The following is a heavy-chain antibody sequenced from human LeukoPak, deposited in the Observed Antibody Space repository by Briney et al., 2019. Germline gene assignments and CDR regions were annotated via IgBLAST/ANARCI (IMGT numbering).Heavy chain of an antibody. CDR1: GGSISGYY. CDR2: IYYSGST. Sequence: SETLSLTCTVSGGSISGYYWSWIRQPPGKGLKWIGYIYYSGSTNYNPSLKSRVTISVDTSKNQFSLKLSSVTAADTAVYYCARGQLRRYYFDYWGQGTLVTVSS. V-gene: IGHV4-59*01. D-gene: IGHD2-2*01. J-gene: IGHJ4*02. CDR3: ARGQLRRYYFDY.